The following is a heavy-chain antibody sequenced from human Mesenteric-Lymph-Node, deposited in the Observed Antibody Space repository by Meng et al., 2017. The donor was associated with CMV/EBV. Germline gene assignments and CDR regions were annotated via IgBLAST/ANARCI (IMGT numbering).Heavy chain of an antibody. V-gene: IGHV3-48*03. J-gene: IGHJ6*02. CDR1: GFTFSSYE. CDR3: ARDRVRVVPAAPYYYYGMDV. Sequence: GESLKISCAASGFTFSSYEMNWVRQAPGKGLEWVSYISSSGSTIYYADSVKGRFTISRDNAKNSLYLQMNSLRAEDTAVYYCARDRVRVVPAAPYYYYGMDVWGQGTTVTVSS. CDR2: ISSSGSTI. D-gene: IGHD2-2*01.